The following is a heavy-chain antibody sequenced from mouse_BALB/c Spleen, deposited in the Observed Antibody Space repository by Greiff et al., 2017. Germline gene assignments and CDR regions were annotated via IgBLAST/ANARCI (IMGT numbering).Heavy chain of an antibody. CDR2: INPSTGYT. D-gene: IGHD2-4*01. J-gene: IGHJ4*01. CDR1: GYTFTSYW. Sequence: QVQLQQSGAELAKPGASVKMSCKASGYTFTSYWMHWVKQRPGQGLEWIGYINPSTGYTEYNQKFKDKATLTADKSSSTAYMQLSSLTSEDSAVYYCARSTMINAMDYWGQGTSVTVSS. V-gene: IGHV1-7*01. CDR3: ARSTMINAMDY.